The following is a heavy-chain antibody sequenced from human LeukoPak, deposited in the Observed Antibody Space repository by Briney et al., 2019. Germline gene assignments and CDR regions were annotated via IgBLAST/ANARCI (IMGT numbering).Heavy chain of an antibody. V-gene: IGHV4-59*08. CDR3: ARLTPSDSSSWYWYFGL. CDR1: GGSISPYY. J-gene: IGHJ2*01. CDR2: IYYSGST. Sequence: SETLSLTCTVSGGSISPYYWSWIRQPPEKGLEWIGYIYYSGSTNYNPSLKSRVTISVDTSKNQFSLKLNTVTAADTAVYYCARLTPSDSSSWYWYFGLWGRGTLVTVSS. D-gene: IGHD6-13*01.